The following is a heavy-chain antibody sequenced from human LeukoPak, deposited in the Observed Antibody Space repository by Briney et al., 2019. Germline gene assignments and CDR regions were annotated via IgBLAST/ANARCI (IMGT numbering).Heavy chain of an antibody. CDR3: ASGSIAVAGGFDY. Sequence: GGSLRLSCAASGFTVSSNYMSWDRQAPGKGLEWVSVIYSGGSTYYADSVKGRFTISRDNSKNTLYLQMNSLRAEDTAVYYCASGSIAVAGGFDYWGQGTLVTVSS. J-gene: IGHJ4*02. V-gene: IGHV3-53*01. CDR2: IYSGGST. CDR1: GFTVSSNY. D-gene: IGHD6-19*01.